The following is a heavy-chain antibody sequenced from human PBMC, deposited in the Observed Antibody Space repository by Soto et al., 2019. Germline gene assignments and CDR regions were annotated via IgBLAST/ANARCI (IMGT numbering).Heavy chain of an antibody. CDR1: GFSLSTSGVG. J-gene: IGHJ4*02. Sequence: SGPTLVNPTQTLTLTCTFSGFSLSTSGVGVGWIRQPPGKALEWLALIYWDDDKHYSPSLKSRLTITKDTSKNQVVLTLTKLDTVDTATYYCARGGWTTYYSPFFDYWGQGTLVTVSS. V-gene: IGHV2-5*02. D-gene: IGHD3-10*01. CDR3: ARGGWTTYYSPFFDY. CDR2: IYWDDDK.